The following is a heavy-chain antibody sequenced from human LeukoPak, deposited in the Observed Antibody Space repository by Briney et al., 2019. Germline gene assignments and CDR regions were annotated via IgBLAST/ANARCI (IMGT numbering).Heavy chain of an antibody. Sequence: GRSLRLSCAASGFTFDNYAMHWVRQAPGKGLEWVSGISWNSGTIGYADSVKGRFTISRDNAKNSLYLQMNSLRAEDTALYYCATDRPGGFDYWGQGTLVTVSS. CDR1: GFTFDNYA. D-gene: IGHD3-10*01. V-gene: IGHV3-9*01. CDR3: ATDRPGGFDY. CDR2: ISWNSGTI. J-gene: IGHJ4*02.